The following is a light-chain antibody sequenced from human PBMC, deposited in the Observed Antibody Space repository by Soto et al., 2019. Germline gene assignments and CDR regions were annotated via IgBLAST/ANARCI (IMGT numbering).Light chain of an antibody. Sequence: MTQSPLSLPVTPGEPASISCRSTQSLLHNNGRNYLDWYQQKPGKAPKLLIYAASSLQSGVPSRFSGSGSGTDFTLTISSLQPEDFATYYCQQSYSTPRTFGGGTKVDIK. J-gene: IGKJ4*01. V-gene: IGKV1-39*01. CDR2: AAS. CDR1: QSLLHNNGRNY. CDR3: QQSYSTPRT.